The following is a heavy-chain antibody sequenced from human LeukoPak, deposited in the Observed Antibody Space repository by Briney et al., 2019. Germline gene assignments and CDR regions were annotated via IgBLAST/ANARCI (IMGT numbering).Heavy chain of an antibody. D-gene: IGHD1-1*01. CDR3: ASAVMYRYYYYYGLDV. J-gene: IGHJ6*02. CDR1: GYSFTGYF. Sequence: GASVKVSYKASGYSFTGYFIHWVRQAPGQGLEWMGRIDPNNGGTSYAQKFQGRVTVTRDTSITTAYMEITSLRSDDTAVYYCASAVMYRYYYYYGLDVWGQGTTVTVSS. V-gene: IGHV1-2*06. CDR2: IDPNNGGT.